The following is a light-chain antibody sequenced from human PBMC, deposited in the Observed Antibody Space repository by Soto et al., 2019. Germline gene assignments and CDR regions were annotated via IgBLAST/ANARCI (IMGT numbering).Light chain of an antibody. CDR1: QSISNW. V-gene: IGKV1-5*03. CDR2: KAS. CDR3: QHYNSYGT. J-gene: IGKJ1*01. Sequence: DIQMTQSPSTLSASVGDRVTITCRASQSISNWLAWYQQKPGKAPKLLIYKASSLESGVPSRFSGSGSGTEFTLTISSLQPDDFATYYCQHYNSYGTFGQGTKVDIK.